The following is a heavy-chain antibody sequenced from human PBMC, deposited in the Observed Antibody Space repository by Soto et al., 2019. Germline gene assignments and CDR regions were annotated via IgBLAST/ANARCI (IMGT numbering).Heavy chain of an antibody. CDR2: IIPIFGTA. Sequence: SVKVSCKASGGTFSSYAISWVRQAPGQGLEWMGGIIPIFGTANYAQKFQGRVTITADESTSTAYMELSSLRSEDTAVYYCARDRATYCTNGVCRYWFAPWGQGTLVTVPS. J-gene: IGHJ5*02. V-gene: IGHV1-69*13. D-gene: IGHD2-8*01. CDR3: ARDRATYCTNGVCRYWFAP. CDR1: GGTFSSYA.